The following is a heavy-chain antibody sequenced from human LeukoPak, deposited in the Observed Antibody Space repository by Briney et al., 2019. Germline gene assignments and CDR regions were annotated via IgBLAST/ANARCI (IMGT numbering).Heavy chain of an antibody. CDR1: GFTFSSYG. Sequence: GGSLRLSCTASGFTFSSYGMHWVRQAPGKGLEWVAVISYDGSNKYYADSVKGRFTISRDNSKNTLYLQMNSLRAEDTAVYYCAKSPGGGYYYDSSGYIDYWGQGTLVTVSS. J-gene: IGHJ4*02. D-gene: IGHD3-22*01. V-gene: IGHV3-30*18. CDR2: ISYDGSNK. CDR3: AKSPGGGYYYDSSGYIDY.